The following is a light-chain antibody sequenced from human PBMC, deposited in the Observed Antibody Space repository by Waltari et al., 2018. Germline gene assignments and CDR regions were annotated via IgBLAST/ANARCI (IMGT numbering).Light chain of an antibody. J-gene: IGKJ2*01. CDR3: QQYNDWPQT. CDR2: GAS. CDR1: QSVSSK. Sequence: EIVMTQSPATLSVSPGERATLSCRASQSVSSKLAWYQHKPGQAPRLLMYGASTRAAGVPTRFSGSGSGTEFTVTISSLQSEDFAVYYCQQYNDWPQTFGQGTKLETK. V-gene: IGKV3-15*01.